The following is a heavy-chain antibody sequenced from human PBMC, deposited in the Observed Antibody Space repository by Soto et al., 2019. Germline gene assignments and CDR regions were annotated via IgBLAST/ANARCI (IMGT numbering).Heavy chain of an antibody. V-gene: IGHV1-69*08. J-gene: IGHJ4*02. CDR2: IIPILGIA. CDR1: GGTFSSYT. Sequence: QVQLVQSGAEVKKPGCSVKVSCKASGGTFSSYTISWVRQAPGQGLEWMGRIIPILGIADYAQKFQGRVTITGDNSTSTAYMELSSLRSEDTAVYYCAREEYYYGSGAFFDYWGQGTLVTVSS. D-gene: IGHD3-10*01. CDR3: AREEYYYGSGAFFDY.